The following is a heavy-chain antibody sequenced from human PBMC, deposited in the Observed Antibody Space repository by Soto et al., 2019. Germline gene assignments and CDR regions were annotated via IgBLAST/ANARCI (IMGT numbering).Heavy chain of an antibody. V-gene: IGHV4-39*01. CDR2: IYYSGST. J-gene: IGHJ4*02. Sequence: SETLSLTCTVSGGSISTSNYYWGWIRQPPGKGLEWIGGIYYSGSTYYNPSLKSRVTISVDTSKTQFSLRLSSVTAADTAVYYCARRYYGSGSYPSLDYWGQGTLVTVSS. CDR1: GGSISTSNYY. D-gene: IGHD3-10*01. CDR3: ARRYYGSGSYPSLDY.